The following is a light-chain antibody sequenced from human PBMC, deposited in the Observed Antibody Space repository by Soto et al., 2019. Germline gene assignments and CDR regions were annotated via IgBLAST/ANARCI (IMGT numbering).Light chain of an antibody. Sequence: DIQMTQSPSSLSASVGDRVTITCRASQSISSYLNWYQQKPGKAPKLLIYAASSLQSGVPSRFSGSGSGTDFTLSISSLQPEDIATYYCQLSYSTPPLTLGGGTKVEIK. J-gene: IGKJ4*01. CDR2: AAS. CDR3: QLSYSTPPLT. V-gene: IGKV1-39*01. CDR1: QSISSY.